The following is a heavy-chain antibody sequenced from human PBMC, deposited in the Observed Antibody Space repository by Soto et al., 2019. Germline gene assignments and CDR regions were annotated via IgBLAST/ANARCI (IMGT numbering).Heavy chain of an antibody. CDR2: IIPILGIA. CDR1: GGTFSSYT. CDR3: ARVYHWDIVVVPAAMDAFDI. V-gene: IGHV1-69*02. Sequence: SVKVSCKASGGTFSSYTISWVRQAPGQGLEWMGRIIPILGIANYAQKFQGRVTITADKSTSTAYMELSSLRSEDTAVYYCARVYHWDIVVVPAAMDAFDIWGQGTMVTVSS. D-gene: IGHD2-2*01. J-gene: IGHJ3*02.